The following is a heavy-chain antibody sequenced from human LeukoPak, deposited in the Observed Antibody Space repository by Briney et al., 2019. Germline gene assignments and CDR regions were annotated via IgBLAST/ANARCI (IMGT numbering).Heavy chain of an antibody. J-gene: IGHJ6*03. CDR2: IIPIFGTA. V-gene: IGHV1-69*13. CDR3: ARTYSSSSSYYYYMDV. Sequence: GASVKVSCKASGGTFSSYAISWVRQAPGQGLEWMGGIIPIFGTANYAQKFQGRVTITADESTSTAYMELSSLRSEDTAVYYCARTYSSSSSYYYYMDVWGKGTTVTVSS. CDR1: GGTFSSYA. D-gene: IGHD6-6*01.